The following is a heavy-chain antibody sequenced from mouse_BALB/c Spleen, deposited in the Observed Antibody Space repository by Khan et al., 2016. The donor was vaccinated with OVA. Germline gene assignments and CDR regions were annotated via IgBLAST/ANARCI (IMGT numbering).Heavy chain of an antibody. Sequence: EVQLQESGLGLVKPSQSLPLTCTVTGYSITSDYAWNWIRQFPGNTLEWMGYISYSGSTNYNPSLKSRISITRDTSKNQFILQLNSVTTEDTATYYCARDGSRYNYAMDYWGQGTSVTVSS. CDR2: ISYSGST. J-gene: IGHJ4*01. D-gene: IGHD2-3*01. V-gene: IGHV3-2*02. CDR3: ARDGSRYNYAMDY. CDR1: GYSITSDYA.